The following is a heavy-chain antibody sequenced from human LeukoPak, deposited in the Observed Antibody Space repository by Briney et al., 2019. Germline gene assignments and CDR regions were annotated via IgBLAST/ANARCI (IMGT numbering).Heavy chain of an antibody. Sequence: GDSLRLSCAVSGFTFSSYWMIWFRQAPGKGLEWVAHINQDGSVKNYVDSVKGRFTISRDNANNFLYLQMNSLRAEVTAVYYCAKDKNWNVCDYWGRGTLATVSS. J-gene: IGHJ4*02. V-gene: IGHV3-7*01. CDR3: AKDKNWNVCDY. CDR1: GFTFSSYW. D-gene: IGHD1-1*01. CDR2: INQDGSVK.